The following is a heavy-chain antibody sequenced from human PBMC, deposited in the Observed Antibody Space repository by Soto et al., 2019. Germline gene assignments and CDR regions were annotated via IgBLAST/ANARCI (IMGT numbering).Heavy chain of an antibody. Sequence: SETLSLTCTVSGCSISSYYWSWIRQPPGKGLEWIGHIYYSGSTNYNPSHKSRVTISVDTSKNQFSLKLSSVTAADTAVYYCARLKSGVYYFDYWGQGTLVTVSS. CDR2: IYYSGST. D-gene: IGHD3-10*01. CDR3: ARLKSGVYYFDY. V-gene: IGHV4-59*08. J-gene: IGHJ4*02. CDR1: GCSISSYY.